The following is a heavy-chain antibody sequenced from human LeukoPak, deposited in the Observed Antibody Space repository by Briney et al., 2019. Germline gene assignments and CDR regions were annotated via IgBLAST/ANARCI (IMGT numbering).Heavy chain of an antibody. CDR3: VRDRIQLRIYTGADFDH. D-gene: IGHD5-18*01. J-gene: IGHJ4*02. Sequence: PGASLRLSCAASGFTFSTYWMTWVRQAPGKGLEWVANIEHDGSEKYYVGSVKGRFTISRDNAKNSLYLQMNSLGAEHTAVYFCVRDRIQLRIYTGADFDHWGQGTLVTVSS. CDR2: IEHDGSEK. CDR1: GFTFSTYW. V-gene: IGHV3-7*01.